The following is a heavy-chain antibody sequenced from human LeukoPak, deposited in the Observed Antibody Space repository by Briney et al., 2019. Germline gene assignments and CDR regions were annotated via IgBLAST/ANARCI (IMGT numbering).Heavy chain of an antibody. D-gene: IGHD1-26*01. J-gene: IGHJ4*02. Sequence: GGSLRLSCVASGFPYDVQTMSWVRQAPGKGLEWVASMREDGREIHYVDSVKGRFTISRDNPKNSLYLQMNSLRAEDTAVYYCARGGATRGRFENWGQGTLVTVSS. V-gene: IGHV3-7*03. CDR1: GFPYDVQT. CDR3: ARGGATRGRFEN. CDR2: MREDGREI.